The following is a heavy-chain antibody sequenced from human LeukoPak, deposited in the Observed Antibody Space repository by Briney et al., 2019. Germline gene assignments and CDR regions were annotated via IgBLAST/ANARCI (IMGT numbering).Heavy chain of an antibody. J-gene: IGHJ4*02. D-gene: IGHD5-24*01. Sequence: GASVKVSCKASGYTFTSYGISWVRQAPGQGLEWMGWISAYNGNTNYAQKLQGRVTMTEDTSTDTAYMELSSLRSEDTAVYYCAIQAPREGYNSCLDYWGQGTLVTVSS. CDR3: AIQAPREGYNSCLDY. V-gene: IGHV1-18*01. CDR1: GYTFTSYG. CDR2: ISAYNGNT.